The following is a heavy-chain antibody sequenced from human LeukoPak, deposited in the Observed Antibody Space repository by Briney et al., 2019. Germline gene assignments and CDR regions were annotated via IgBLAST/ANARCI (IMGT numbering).Heavy chain of an antibody. CDR2: INTNTGNP. CDR3: AREPLSYGDPYYYYGMDV. Sequence: ASVKVSCKASGYTFTTYAMNWVRQAPGQGLEWMGWINTNTGNPTYAQGFTGRFVFSLDTSVSTAYLQISSLKAEDTAVYYCAREPLSYGDPYYYYGMDVWGQGTTVTVSS. CDR1: GYTFTTYA. D-gene: IGHD4-17*01. J-gene: IGHJ6*02. V-gene: IGHV7-4-1*02.